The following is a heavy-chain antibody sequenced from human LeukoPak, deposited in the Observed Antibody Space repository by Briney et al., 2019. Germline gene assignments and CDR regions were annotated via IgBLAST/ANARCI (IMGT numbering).Heavy chain of an antibody. CDR2: IHSRGDNT. J-gene: IGHJ6*03. D-gene: IGHD3-10*01. Sequence: GGSLRLPCAASGFSFNSFGMSLVRQTPGKGLEWVSSIHSRGDNTHYADSLEGRFTISRDTWKNTVYLQMNRLRVEDTATYYCARQILRGSYFYYLDVWGTGTPVTVSS. CDR3: ARQILRGSYFYYLDV. CDR1: GFSFNSFG. V-gene: IGHV3-23*01.